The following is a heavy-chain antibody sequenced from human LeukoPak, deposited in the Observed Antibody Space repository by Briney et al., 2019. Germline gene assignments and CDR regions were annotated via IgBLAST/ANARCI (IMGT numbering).Heavy chain of an antibody. CDR2: IYYSGST. CDR3: ARDDSGYDSGWFDP. V-gene: IGHV4-59*01. CDR1: GGSISSYY. J-gene: IGHJ5*02. Sequence: SETLSLTCTVSGGSISSYYWSWIRQPPGKGLEGIGYIYYSGSTNYNPSLKSRVTISVATSKNQFSLKLSSVTAADTAVYYCARDDSGYDSGWFDPWGQGTLVTVSS. D-gene: IGHD5-12*01.